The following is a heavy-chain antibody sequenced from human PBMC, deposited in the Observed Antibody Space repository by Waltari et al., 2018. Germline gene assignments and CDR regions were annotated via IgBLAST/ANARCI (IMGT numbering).Heavy chain of an antibody. Sequence: QVQLVQSGAEVKKPGASVQVSCKASGYTFTGYYMHWVQPAPGQGPGWMGWINPNSGGTNYAQKFQGRVTMTRDTSISTAYMELSRLGSDDTAVYYCAREEGSGYPGPLGYWGQGTLVTVSS. CDR3: AREEGSGYPGPLGY. V-gene: IGHV1-2*02. CDR1: GYTFTGYY. J-gene: IGHJ4*02. CDR2: INPNSGGT. D-gene: IGHD3-22*01.